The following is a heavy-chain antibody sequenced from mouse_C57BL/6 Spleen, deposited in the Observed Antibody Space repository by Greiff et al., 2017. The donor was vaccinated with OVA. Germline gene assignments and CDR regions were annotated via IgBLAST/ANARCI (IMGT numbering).Heavy chain of an antibody. J-gene: IGHJ2*01. CDR3: VRQTLSYYYGSSFDY. CDR1: GFSFNTYA. D-gene: IGHD1-1*01. Sequence: EVQVVESGGGLVQPKGSVKLSCSASGFSFNTYAMNWVRQAPGKGLEWVARIRSKSNNYATYYADSVKDRFTISRDDSESMLYLQMNNLKTEDTAMYYCVRQTLSYYYGSSFDYWGQGTTLTVSS. V-gene: IGHV10-1*01. CDR2: IRSKSNNYAT.